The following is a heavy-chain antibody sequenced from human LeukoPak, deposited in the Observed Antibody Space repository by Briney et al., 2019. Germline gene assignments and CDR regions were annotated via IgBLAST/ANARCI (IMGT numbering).Heavy chain of an antibody. J-gene: IGHJ4*02. CDR3: AKGRSMIVATTVAY. D-gene: IGHD3-22*01. CDR1: GFTFSSYA. V-gene: IGHV3-23*01. Sequence: GGCLRLSCAASGFTFSSYAMSWVRQAPGRGLEWVSAISGSGGSTYYADSVKGRFSISRDNSKSTLYLQMNSLRAEDTAVYYCAKGRSMIVATTVAYWGQGTLVTVSS. CDR2: ISGSGGST.